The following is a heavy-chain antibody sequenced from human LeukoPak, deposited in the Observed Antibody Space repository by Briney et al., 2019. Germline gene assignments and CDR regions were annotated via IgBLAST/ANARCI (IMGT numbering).Heavy chain of an antibody. J-gene: IGHJ4*02. CDR3: AKDQDYYGSGSSSQFDY. Sequence: PGGSLRLSCAASGFTFSSYAMSWVRQAPGKGLEWVSAISGSGGSTYYADSVKGRFTISRDNSKNTLYLQMNSLRAEDTAVYYCAKDQDYYGSGSSSQFDYWGQGTLVTVSS. V-gene: IGHV3-23*01. D-gene: IGHD3-10*01. CDR1: GFTFSSYA. CDR2: ISGSGGST.